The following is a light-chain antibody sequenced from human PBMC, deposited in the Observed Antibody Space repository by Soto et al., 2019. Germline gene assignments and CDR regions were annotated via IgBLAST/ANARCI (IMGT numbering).Light chain of an antibody. Sequence: EIVLTQSPGTLSLSPGERATLSCRASQSVSSSYLAWYQQKPAQAPRLLIYGASSRATGIPDRFSGIGSGTDLTLTISRLEPEDFAVYYCQQYGSSPITFCQGTRLEIK. CDR1: QSVSSSY. CDR3: QQYGSSPIT. J-gene: IGKJ5*01. V-gene: IGKV3-20*01. CDR2: GAS.